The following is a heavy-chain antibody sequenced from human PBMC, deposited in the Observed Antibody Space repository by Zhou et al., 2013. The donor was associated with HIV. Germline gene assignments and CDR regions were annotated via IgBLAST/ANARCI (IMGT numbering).Heavy chain of an antibody. D-gene: IGHD3-10*01. CDR2: INPSGSST. J-gene: IGHJ6*02. Sequence: QVQLVQSGAEVKKPGASVKVSCKAAGYTFTSYYMHWVRQAPGQGLEWMGIINPSGSSTNYAQKFQGRVTMSRNISTTTAHMELSSLTSEDTAVYYCGRRGSWGDRTTIIRGGVDVWGQGTTVSVSS. V-gene: IGHV1-46*01. CDR1: GYTFTSYY. CDR3: GRRGSWGDRTTIIRGGVDV.